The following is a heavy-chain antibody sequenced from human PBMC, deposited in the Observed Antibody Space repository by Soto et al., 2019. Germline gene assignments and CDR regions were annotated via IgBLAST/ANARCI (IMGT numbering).Heavy chain of an antibody. D-gene: IGHD2-21*02. CDR2: MYNTGST. Sequence: SETLSLTCTVSGGSISSYYWSWIRQPPGKGLEWIGYMYNTGSTIYNPSLKSRVTISVDTSKNQFSLKLNSVTAADTAVYYCARDLWGYCGADCYPRDVWGLGTTVTVS. CDR3: ARDLWGYCGADCYPRDV. J-gene: IGHJ6*02. V-gene: IGHV4-59*01. CDR1: GGSISSYY.